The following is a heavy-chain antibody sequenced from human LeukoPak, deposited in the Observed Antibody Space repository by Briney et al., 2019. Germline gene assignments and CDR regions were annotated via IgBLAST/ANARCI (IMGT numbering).Heavy chain of an antibody. V-gene: IGHV4-59*01. J-gene: IGHJ5*02. CDR3: AREEAVRGSNWFYP. CDR1: GGSISSYY. CDR2: IYYSGST. D-gene: IGHD3-10*01. Sequence: PSEALSLTCTVSGGSISSYYWSWIRQPPGKGLEWIGYIYYSGSTNYNPSLKSRVTISVDTSKNQFSLKLSSVTAADTAVYYCAREEAVRGSNWFYPWAQGTLVTVSS.